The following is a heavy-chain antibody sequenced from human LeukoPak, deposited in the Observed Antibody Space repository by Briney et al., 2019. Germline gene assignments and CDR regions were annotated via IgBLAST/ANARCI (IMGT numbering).Heavy chain of an antibody. Sequence: GGSLRLSCAASGFTFSNAWMSWVRQAPGKGLEWVGRIKSKTDGGTTDYAAPVKGRFTISRDDSKNTLYLQMNSLKTEDTAVYYCTTPSGSYRGYFDYWGQGTLVTVSS. J-gene: IGHJ4*02. CDR1: GFTFSNAW. CDR3: TTPSGSYRGYFDY. CDR2: IKSKTDGGTT. V-gene: IGHV3-15*01. D-gene: IGHD1-26*01.